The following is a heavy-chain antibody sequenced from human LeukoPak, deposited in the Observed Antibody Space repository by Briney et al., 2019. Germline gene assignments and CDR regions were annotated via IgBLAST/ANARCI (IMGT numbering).Heavy chain of an antibody. Sequence: PGGSLRLSCAASGFTLSNAWMSWVRQAPGKGLEWVGRITSKTDGGTTDYAAPVKGRFTIPREDSKKTLYLQMNSLETEDTAVYYCTTDGWIQLWFFDYWGQGTLVTVSS. CDR3: TTDGWIQLWFFDY. V-gene: IGHV3-15*01. D-gene: IGHD5-18*01. CDR2: ITSKTDGGTT. J-gene: IGHJ4*02. CDR1: GFTLSNAW.